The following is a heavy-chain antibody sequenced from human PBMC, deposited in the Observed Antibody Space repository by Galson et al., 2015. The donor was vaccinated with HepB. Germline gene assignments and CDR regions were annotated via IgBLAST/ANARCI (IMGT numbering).Heavy chain of an antibody. CDR2: IYWNDDK. V-gene: IGHV2-5*01. CDR1: GFSLRTSGVG. J-gene: IGHJ5*02. Sequence: PALVKPTQTLTLTCTFSGFSLRTSGVGVGWIRQPPGEALEWLALIYWNDDKRYRPSLKSRLTITKDTSKNQVVLTVTNVDPVDTATYYCARTALNRGGAGSFYRWGQGTLVTVSS. D-gene: IGHD2-21*01. CDR3: ARTALNRGGAGSFYR.